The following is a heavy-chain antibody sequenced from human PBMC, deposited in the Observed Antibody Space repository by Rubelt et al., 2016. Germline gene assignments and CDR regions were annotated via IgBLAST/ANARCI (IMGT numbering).Heavy chain of an antibody. Sequence: QVQLQESGPGLVKPSETLSLTCTVSGGSISSYYWSWIRQPPGKGLEWIGYISYSGSTNYNPSLKSRVTRSVGTSKNQFSLKLSSVTAADTDVYYCAREIGSGYYHTNYFDYWGQGTLVTVSS. J-gene: IGHJ4*02. CDR1: GGSISSYY. D-gene: IGHD3-22*01. CDR2: ISYSGST. CDR3: AREIGSGYYHTNYFDY. V-gene: IGHV4-59*01.